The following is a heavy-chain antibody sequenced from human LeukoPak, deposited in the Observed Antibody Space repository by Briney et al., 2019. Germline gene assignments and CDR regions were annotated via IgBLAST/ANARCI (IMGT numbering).Heavy chain of an antibody. Sequence: ASVKVSCKASGYTFTSYAMHWVRQAPGQRLEWMGWINAGNGNTKYSQEFQGRVTITRDTSASTAYMELSSLRSEDVAVYYCARSLYYYYYMDVWGKGTTVTVSS. J-gene: IGHJ6*03. CDR2: INAGNGNT. V-gene: IGHV1-3*03. CDR1: GYTFTSYA. CDR3: ARSLYYYYYMDV.